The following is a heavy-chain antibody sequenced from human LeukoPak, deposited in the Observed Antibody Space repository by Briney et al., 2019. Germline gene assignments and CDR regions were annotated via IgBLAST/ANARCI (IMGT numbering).Heavy chain of an antibody. CDR1: GFTFSSYG. Sequence: GGSLRLSCAASGFTFSSYGMHWVRQAPGKGLEWVAFIRYDGSNKYYADSVKGRFTISRDNSKNTLYLQMNSLRAEDTAVYYCAKDRPKFISIAAAYFDYWGQGTLVTVSS. J-gene: IGHJ4*02. V-gene: IGHV3-30*02. CDR3: AKDRPKFISIAAAYFDY. CDR2: IRYDGSNK. D-gene: IGHD6-13*01.